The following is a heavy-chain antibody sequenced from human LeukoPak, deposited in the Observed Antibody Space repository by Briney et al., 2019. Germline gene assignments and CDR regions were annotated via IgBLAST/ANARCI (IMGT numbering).Heavy chain of an antibody. CDR2: IYSGGIT. CDR1: GFTFSSYW. J-gene: IGHJ6*04. D-gene: IGHD3-22*01. Sequence: GGSLRLSCAASGFTFSSYWMHWARQAPGKGLEWVSVIYSGGITDYADSVKGRFTISRDNSNNTVYLQMNRLRAEDTAVYYCAREIGYYFDSNDSRLRGRLDVWGIGTTVIVSS. V-gene: IGHV3-53*01. CDR3: AREIGYYFDSNDSRLRGRLDV.